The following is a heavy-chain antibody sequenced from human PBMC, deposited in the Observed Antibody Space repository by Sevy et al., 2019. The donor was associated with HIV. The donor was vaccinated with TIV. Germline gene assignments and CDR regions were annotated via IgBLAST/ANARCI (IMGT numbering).Heavy chain of an antibody. Sequence: LTCAGSGLSVSDNYMNGVRQAPGKGLELVSVFYSDGRTYYEDSVKGRFTISRDNSKNTLYLHMSNLRPEDTAVYYCARDRYYDASGYYYYYYGMDVWGQGTTVTVSS. V-gene: IGHV3-66*01. J-gene: IGHJ6*02. CDR2: FYSDGRT. CDR3: ARDRYYDASGYYYYYYGMDV. D-gene: IGHD3-22*01. CDR1: GLSVSDNY.